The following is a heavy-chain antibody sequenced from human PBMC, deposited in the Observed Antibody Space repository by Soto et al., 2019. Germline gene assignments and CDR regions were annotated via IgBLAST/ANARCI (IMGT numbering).Heavy chain of an antibody. J-gene: IGHJ6*02. Sequence: GASVKVSCKASGGTFSSYAISWVRQAPGQGLEWMGGIIPIFGTANYAQKFQGRVTITADESTSTAYMELSSLRSEDTAVYYCAFSGGPTLRLGMDVWGQGTTVTVSS. CDR3: AFSGGPTLRLGMDV. D-gene: IGHD2-15*01. CDR1: GGTFSSYA. CDR2: IIPIFGTA. V-gene: IGHV1-69*13.